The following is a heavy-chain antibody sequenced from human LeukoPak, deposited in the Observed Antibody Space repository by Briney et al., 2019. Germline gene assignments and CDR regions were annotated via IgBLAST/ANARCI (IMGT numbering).Heavy chain of an antibody. CDR1: GFTLSTYA. J-gene: IGHJ6*02. V-gene: IGHV3-20*04. CDR2: INWNGGST. Sequence: GGSLRLSCAASGFTLSTYAMSWVRQAPGKGLEWVSGINWNGGSTGYADSVKGRFTISRDNAKNSLYLQMNSLRAEDTALYYCATLLYPAYYYGMDVWGQGTTVTVSS. D-gene: IGHD2-8*01. CDR3: ATLLYPAYYYGMDV.